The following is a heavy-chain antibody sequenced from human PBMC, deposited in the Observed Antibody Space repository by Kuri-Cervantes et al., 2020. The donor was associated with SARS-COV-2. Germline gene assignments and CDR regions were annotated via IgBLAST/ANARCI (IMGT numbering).Heavy chain of an antibody. CDR3: ARIGYCSSTSCYTGRGVDV. CDR2: FDPEDGET. D-gene: IGHD2-2*02. J-gene: IGHJ6*01. V-gene: IGHV1-24*01. Sequence: ASVKVSCKVSGYTLTELSMHWVRQAPGKGLEWMGGFDPEDGETIYAQKFQGRVTMTEDTSTDTAYMELSSLRSEDTAVYYCARIGYCSSTSCYTGRGVDVWGQGTTVT. CDR1: GYTLTELS.